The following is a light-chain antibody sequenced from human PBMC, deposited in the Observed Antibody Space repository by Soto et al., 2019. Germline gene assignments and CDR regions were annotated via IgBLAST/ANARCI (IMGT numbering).Light chain of an antibody. V-gene: IGKV3-11*01. CDR1: QRVSGY. CDR2: DAS. Sequence: EIVLTQSPATLSLSPGNRATLSCRASQRVSGYLAWYQQKPGQAPRRLIYDASNRAAGIPARLSGSGSGTDFTLPIPSLEAAAFALYYCQQRSNWPSTFGGGTKVEI. CDR3: QQRSNWPST. J-gene: IGKJ4*01.